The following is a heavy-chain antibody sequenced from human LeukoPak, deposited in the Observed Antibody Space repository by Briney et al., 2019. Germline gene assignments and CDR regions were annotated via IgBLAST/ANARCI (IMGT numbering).Heavy chain of an antibody. CDR2: ISGRGDST. D-gene: IGHD2-15*01. CDR3: AKNGDRGAYCTGGTCYPYFYYYMDV. CDR1: GFTFSSYW. Sequence: PGGSLRLSCAASGFTFSSYWMHWVRQAPGKGLVWVSAISGRGDSTNYADSVKGRFTISRDNSKNTLYLQMNSLRAEDTAIYYCAKNGDRGAYCTGGTCYPYFYYYMDVWGKGTTVTI. J-gene: IGHJ6*03. V-gene: IGHV3-23*01.